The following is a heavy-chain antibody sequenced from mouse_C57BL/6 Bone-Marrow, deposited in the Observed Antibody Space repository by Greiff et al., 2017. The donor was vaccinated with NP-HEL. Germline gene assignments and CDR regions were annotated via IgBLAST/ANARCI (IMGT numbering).Heavy chain of an antibody. CDR1: GYTFTSYW. J-gene: IGHJ2*01. CDR2: IHPNSGST. CDR3: ARSNYVGY. V-gene: IGHV1-64*01. Sequence: VQLQQPGAELVKPGASVKLSCKASGYTFTSYWMHWVKQRPGQGLEWIGMIHPNSGSTNYKEKFKSKATLTVDKSSSTAYMQFSSLTSEDSAVYYCARSNYVGYWGQGTTLTVSS.